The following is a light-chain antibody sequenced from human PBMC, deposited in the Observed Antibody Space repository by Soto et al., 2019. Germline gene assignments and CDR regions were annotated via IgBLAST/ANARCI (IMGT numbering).Light chain of an antibody. J-gene: IGKJ1*01. V-gene: IGKV1-39*01. CDR3: QQGYGTPRT. Sequence: DIQMTQSPSSLSASVGDRVTITCRASQTISTSLNWYHQKPGKAPKLLIDAASNLQSGVPSRFSGSGSGTEFTLTISSLQPEDVATYYCQQGYGTPRTFGQGTKVEIK. CDR1: QTISTS. CDR2: AAS.